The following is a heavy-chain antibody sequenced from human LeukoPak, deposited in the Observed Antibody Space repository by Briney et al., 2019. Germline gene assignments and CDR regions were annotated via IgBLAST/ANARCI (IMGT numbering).Heavy chain of an antibody. CDR3: TTFYHEYSPY. CDR2: IKSNADGGTP. J-gene: IGHJ4*02. D-gene: IGHD2/OR15-2a*01. CDR1: GFSFMNAW. Sequence: GGSLRLSCAASGFSFMNAWMIWLRQAPGKGLEWVGRIKSNADGGTPDYAAPARGRFTISRDDSKNTLYLQMNSLKTEDTAVYYCTTFYHEYSPYWGRGTLVTVSS. V-gene: IGHV3-15*01.